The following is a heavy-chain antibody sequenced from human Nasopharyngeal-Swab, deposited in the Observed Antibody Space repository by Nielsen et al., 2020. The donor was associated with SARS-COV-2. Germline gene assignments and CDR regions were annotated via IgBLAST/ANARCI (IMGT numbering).Heavy chain of an antibody. CDR1: VGSFRGYY. J-gene: IGHJ6*02. V-gene: IGHV4-34*01. CDR3: VRGGRQLRLRNYYYCMDV. Sequence: SEPLSLTCAVHVGSFRGYYWSWVRQPPGKGLERIGEVDHTGRTNNNPSLQSRVTMSVDTSKNQFSLTLNSVAAADTAVYYCVRGGRQLRLRNYYYCMDVWGQGTTVTVSS. CDR2: VDHTGRT. D-gene: IGHD1-26*01.